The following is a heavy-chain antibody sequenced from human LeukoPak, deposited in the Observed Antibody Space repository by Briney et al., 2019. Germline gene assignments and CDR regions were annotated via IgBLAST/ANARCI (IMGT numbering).Heavy chain of an antibody. CDR2: IYYSGST. V-gene: IGHV4-59*08. J-gene: IGHJ4*02. CDR3: ARGSAGIAVAGDY. D-gene: IGHD6-19*01. Sequence: SETLSLTCTVSGGSISSYYWSWIRQPPGKGLEWIGYIYYSGSTNYNPSLKSRVTISVDTSKNQFSLKLSSVTAADTAVYYCARGSAGIAVAGDYWGQGTLVTVSS. CDR1: GGSISSYY.